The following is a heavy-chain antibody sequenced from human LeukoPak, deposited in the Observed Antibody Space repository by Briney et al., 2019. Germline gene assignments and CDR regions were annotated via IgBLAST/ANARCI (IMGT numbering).Heavy chain of an antibody. CDR3: ARESSSGWYFFDY. D-gene: IGHD6-19*01. CDR1: GFTSNSHW. V-gene: IGHV3-30*03. CDR2: ISYDGSNK. J-gene: IGHJ4*02. Sequence: VQPGGSLRLSCAASGFTSNSHWMHWARQAPGKGLEWVAVISYDGSNKYYADSVKGRFTISRGNSKNTLYLQMNSLRAEDTAVYYCARESSSGWYFFDYWGQGTLVTVSS.